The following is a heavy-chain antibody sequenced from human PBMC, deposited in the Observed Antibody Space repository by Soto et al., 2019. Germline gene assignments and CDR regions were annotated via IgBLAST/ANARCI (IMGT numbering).Heavy chain of an antibody. V-gene: IGHV1-69*01. CDR3: VRDDCSSTSCYPPNYYYYGMDV. CDR2: IIPIFGTA. D-gene: IGHD2-2*01. J-gene: IGHJ6*02. CDR1: GGTFSSYA. Sequence: QVQLVQSGAEVKKPGSSVKVSCKASGGTFSSYAISWVRQAPGQGLEWMGGIIPIFGTANYAQKFQGRVTITADESTSTAYMELSSLRSEDTAVYYCVRDDCSSTSCYPPNYYYYGMDVWGQGTTVTVSS.